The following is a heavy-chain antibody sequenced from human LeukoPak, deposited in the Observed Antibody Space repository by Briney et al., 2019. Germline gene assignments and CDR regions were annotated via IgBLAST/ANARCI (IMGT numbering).Heavy chain of an antibody. J-gene: IGHJ6*02. CDR2: ISGSGGST. CDR1: GFTFSSYA. Sequence: GGSLRLSCAASGFTFSSYAMSWVRQAPGKGLEWVSAISGSGGSTYYADSVKGRFTISRDNAKNSLYLQMNSLRAEDTAVYYCASGYDSSGYKDYYYGMDVWGQGTTVTVSS. CDR3: ASGYDSSGYKDYYYGMDV. V-gene: IGHV3-23*01. D-gene: IGHD3-22*01.